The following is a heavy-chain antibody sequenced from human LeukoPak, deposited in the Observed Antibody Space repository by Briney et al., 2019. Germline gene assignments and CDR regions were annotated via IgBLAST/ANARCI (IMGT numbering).Heavy chain of an antibody. J-gene: IGHJ4*02. D-gene: IGHD2-15*01. CDR3: AKEREAYCSGGSCYGSDKLFPADY. V-gene: IGHV3-23*01. CDR2: ISGTGGST. Sequence: PGGSLRLSCAASGFTFSSYAMTWVRQAPGKRLEWVSSISGTGGSTFYADSVKGRFTISRDNSKYTLYLQMNSLRAEDTAIYYCAKEREAYCSGGSCYGSDKLFPADYWGQGSLVTVSS. CDR1: GFTFSSYA.